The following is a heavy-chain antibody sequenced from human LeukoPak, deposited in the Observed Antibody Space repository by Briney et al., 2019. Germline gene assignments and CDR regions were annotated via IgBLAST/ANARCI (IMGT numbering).Heavy chain of an antibody. D-gene: IGHD4-17*01. J-gene: IGHJ4*02. CDR1: GFTFSTYA. CDR2: ISDSGAFT. Sequence: GGSLRLSCAASGFTFSTYAMSWVRQAPGKGLEWVSAISDSGAFTYYADSVKGRFTISRDNSKNTLYLQMNSLRAEDTAVYYCAKAQPTTVTSVDYWGQGTLVTVSS. V-gene: IGHV3-23*01. CDR3: AKAQPTTVTSVDY.